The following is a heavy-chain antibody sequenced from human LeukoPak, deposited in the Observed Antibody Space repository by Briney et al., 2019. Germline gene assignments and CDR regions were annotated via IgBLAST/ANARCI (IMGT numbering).Heavy chain of an antibody. CDR3: AKLGDYALDY. V-gene: IGHV3-23*01. J-gene: IGHJ4*02. Sequence: PGGSLRLSCAASGFTVSSNYMSWVRQAPGKGLEWVSAISGSGGSTYYADSVKGRFTISRDNSKNALYLQMNSLRVEDTAVYYCAKLGDYALDYWGQGTLVTVSS. D-gene: IGHD4-17*01. CDR2: ISGSGGST. CDR1: GFTVSSNY.